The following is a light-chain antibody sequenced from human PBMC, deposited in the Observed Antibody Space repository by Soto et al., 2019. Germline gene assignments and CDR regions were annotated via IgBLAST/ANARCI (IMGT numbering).Light chain of an antibody. V-gene: IGLV2-14*01. CDR3: SSYTSSSTLDI. CDR2: DVS. J-gene: IGLJ2*01. CDR1: SSDVGGYNY. Sequence: QSALTQPASVSGSPGQSITISCTRTSSDVGGYNYVSWYQQHPGKAPKLMIYDVSNRPSGVSNRFSGSKSRNTASLTISGLQAEDEADYYCSSYTSSSTLDIFGGGTKLTVL.